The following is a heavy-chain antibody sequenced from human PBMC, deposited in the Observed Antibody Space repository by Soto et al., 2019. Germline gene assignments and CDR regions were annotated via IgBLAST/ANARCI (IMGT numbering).Heavy chain of an antibody. D-gene: IGHD4-17*01. CDR1: DGSISSPNYY. Sequence: QVQLQESGPGLVKPSQTLSLTCTVSDGSISSPNYYWHWIRQPPGKGLEWIGNIYYSRSTYNPSLKSRATISIDTSKNQLSLKLSSVTAADTAVYYCAREGEYGDYDYWGQGTLVIVSS. CDR2: IYYSRST. CDR3: AREGEYGDYDY. V-gene: IGHV4-30-4*01. J-gene: IGHJ4*02.